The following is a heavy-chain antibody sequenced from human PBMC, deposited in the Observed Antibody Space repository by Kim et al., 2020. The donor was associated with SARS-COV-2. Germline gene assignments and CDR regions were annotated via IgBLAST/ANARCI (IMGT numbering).Heavy chain of an antibody. V-gene: IGHV5-51*01. D-gene: IGHD3-10*01. Sequence: SPSFQGQVTISADKSISTAYLQWSSLKASDTAMYYCARLRYYGSGSPDYWGQGTLVTVSS. J-gene: IGHJ4*02. CDR3: ARLRYYGSGSPDY.